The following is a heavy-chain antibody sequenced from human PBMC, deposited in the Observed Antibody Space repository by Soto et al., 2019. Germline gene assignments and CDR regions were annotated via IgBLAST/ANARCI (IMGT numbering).Heavy chain of an antibody. CDR1: GFTFSSYW. CDR3: ARGLYRSSPFYSFYYGLDV. V-gene: IGHV3-7*01. D-gene: IGHD6-6*01. Sequence: PGGSLRLSCAASGFTFSSYWMNWVRQAPGKGLEWVANIKEDGSEKYYVDSVKGRFTIPRDNAKNSLYLQMNSLRVEDTAVYYCARGLYRSSPFYSFYYGLDVWGQGTTVTVSS. CDR2: IKEDGSEK. J-gene: IGHJ6*02.